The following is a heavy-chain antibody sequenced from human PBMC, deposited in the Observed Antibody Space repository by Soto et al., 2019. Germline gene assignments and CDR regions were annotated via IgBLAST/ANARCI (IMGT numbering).Heavy chain of an antibody. J-gene: IGHJ4*02. CDR3: VGGSYSSSWFGFDF. V-gene: IGHV1-18*01. Sequence: ASVKVSCKASGYSFTSYGMSWVRQAPGQGLEWMGSISPDNSNTKSAQKLQGRVTMTTDTSTSTAYMELRSLRSDDTAVYYCVGGSYSSSWFGFDFWGQGTLVTVSS. D-gene: IGHD6-13*01. CDR1: GYSFTSYG. CDR2: ISPDNSNT.